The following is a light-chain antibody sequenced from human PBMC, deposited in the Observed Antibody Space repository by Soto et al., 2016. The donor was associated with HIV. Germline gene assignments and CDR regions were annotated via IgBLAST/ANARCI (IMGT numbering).Light chain of an antibody. CDR3: QQYKSYFT. V-gene: IGKV1-5*03. CDR2: KAS. CDR1: QSISSW. J-gene: IGKJ3*01. Sequence: DIQMTQSPSTLSASVGDRVTITCRASQSISSWVAWYQQKPGKAPNLLIYKASNLENGVPSRFSGSGSGTDYTLTISSLQPDDFASYHCQQYKSYFTFGPGTKVDI.